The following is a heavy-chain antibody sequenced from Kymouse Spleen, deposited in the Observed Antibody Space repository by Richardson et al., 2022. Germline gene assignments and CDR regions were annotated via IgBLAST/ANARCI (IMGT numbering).Heavy chain of an antibody. CDR3: AKDSDTAMVDFDY. D-gene: IGHD5-18,IGHD5-18*01. CDR2: ISWNSGSI. Sequence: EVQLVESGGGLVQPGRSLRLSCAASGFTFDDYAMHWVRQAPGKGLEWVSGISWNSGSIGYADSVKGRFTISRDNAKNSLYLQMNSLRAEDTALYYCAKDSDTAMVDFDYWGQGTLVTVSS. V-gene: IGHV3-9*01. J-gene: IGHJ4*02. CDR1: GFTFDDYA.